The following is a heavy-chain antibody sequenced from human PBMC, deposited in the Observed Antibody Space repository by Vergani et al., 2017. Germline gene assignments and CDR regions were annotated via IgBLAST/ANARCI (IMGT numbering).Heavy chain of an antibody. CDR1: GFTFSSYS. J-gene: IGHJ6*03. CDR2: ISSSSSYI. V-gene: IGHV3-21*01. CDR3: AREPGGSYSGYYYYCYMDV. D-gene: IGHD1-26*01. Sequence: EVQLVESGGGLVKPGGSLRLSCAASGFTFSSYSMNWVRQAPGKGLEWVSSISSSSSYIYYADSVKGRFTISRDNAKNSLYLQMNSLRAEDTAVYYCAREPGGSYSGYYYYCYMDVWGKGTTVTVSS.